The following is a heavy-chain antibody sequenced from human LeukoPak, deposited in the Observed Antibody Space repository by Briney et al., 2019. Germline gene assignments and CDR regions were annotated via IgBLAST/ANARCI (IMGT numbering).Heavy chain of an antibody. CDR2: INPNSGGT. CDR3: ARATGVATDGFDY. V-gene: IGHV1-2*02. J-gene: IGHJ4*02. CDR1: GYTFTGYY. Sequence: GASVKVSCKASGYTFTGYYMHWVRQAPGQGLEWMGWINPNSGGTNYAQKFQGRVTMTRDTSISTAYMELSRLRSDDTAVYHCARATGVATDGFDYWGQGTLVTVSS. D-gene: IGHD5-12*01.